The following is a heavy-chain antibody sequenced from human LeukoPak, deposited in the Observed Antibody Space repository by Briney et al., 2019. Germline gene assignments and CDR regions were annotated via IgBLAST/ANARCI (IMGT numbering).Heavy chain of an antibody. V-gene: IGHV1-2*04. CDR2: INPNSGGT. Sequence: GASVKVSCKASGYTFTGYYMHWVRQAPGQGLEWMGWINPNSGGTNYAQKFQGWVTMTRDTSISTAYMELSRLRSDDTAVYYCARGERYYGSSGSFDYWGQGTLVTVSS. D-gene: IGHD3-22*01. J-gene: IGHJ4*02. CDR3: ARGERYYGSSGSFDY. CDR1: GYTFTGYY.